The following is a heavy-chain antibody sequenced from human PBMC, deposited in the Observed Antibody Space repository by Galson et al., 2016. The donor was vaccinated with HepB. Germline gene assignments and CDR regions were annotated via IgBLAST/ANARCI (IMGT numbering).Heavy chain of an antibody. Sequence: SLRLSCAASGFTFSNYGMNWVRQAPGKGLEWLSYISGNGDRIYYADSVKGRFTISRDNAKNSLYVQMNSLRDEDMALYYCVRGGNWNDEGGFDYWGKGALVTVSS. CDR1: GFTFSNYG. CDR3: VRGGNWNDEGGFDY. J-gene: IGHJ4*02. CDR2: ISGNGDRI. V-gene: IGHV3-48*02. D-gene: IGHD1-1*01.